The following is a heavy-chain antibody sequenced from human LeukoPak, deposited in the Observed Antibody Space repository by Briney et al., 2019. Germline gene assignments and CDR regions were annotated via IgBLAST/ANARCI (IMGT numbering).Heavy chain of an antibody. CDR3: VTVTSDY. CDR2: MSVSGGST. CDR1: RFSFSNSG. J-gene: IGHJ4*02. Sequence: GGSLRLSCVASRFSFSNSGMSWVRQPPGKGLEWVSAMSVSGGSTYYAASVKGRFTMSRDNSKNTLYLQMDSLRAEDTAVYYCVTVTSDYWGQGTLVTVSS. V-gene: IGHV3-23*01. D-gene: IGHD4-17*01.